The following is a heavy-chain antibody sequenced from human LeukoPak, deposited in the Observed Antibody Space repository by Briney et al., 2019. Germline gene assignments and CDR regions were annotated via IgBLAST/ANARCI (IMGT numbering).Heavy chain of an antibody. D-gene: IGHD2-2*01. CDR1: GGSFSGYY. CDR2: INHSGST. Sequence: SETLSLTCAVYGGSFSGYYWSWIRQPPGKGLEWIGEINHSGSTNYNPSLKSRVTISVDTSKNQFSLKLSSVTAADTAVYYCARGRYCGSTSCYLNKKVYFDYWGQGTLVTVSS. CDR3: ARGRYCGSTSCYLNKKVYFDY. V-gene: IGHV4-34*01. J-gene: IGHJ4*02.